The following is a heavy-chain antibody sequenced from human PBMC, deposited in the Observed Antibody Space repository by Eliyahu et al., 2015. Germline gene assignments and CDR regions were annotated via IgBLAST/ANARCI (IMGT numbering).Heavy chain of an antibody. CDR1: GFTFSNAW. J-gene: IGHJ4*02. V-gene: IGHV3-15*01. CDR2: IKSKTDGGTT. Sequence: EVQLVESGGGLVKPGGSLRLSCASSGFTFSNAWXSXXXQAPGKGLEXVGRIKSKTDGGTTDYAAXVKGRFTISRDDSKNTLYLQMNSLKTEDTAVYYCTTYRFDYWGQGTLVTVSS. CDR3: TTYRFDY.